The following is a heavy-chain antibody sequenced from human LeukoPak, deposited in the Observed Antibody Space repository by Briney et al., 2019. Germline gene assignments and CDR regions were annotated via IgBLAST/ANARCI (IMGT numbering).Heavy chain of an antibody. V-gene: IGHV4-59*01. J-gene: IGHJ4*02. Sequence: SETLSLTCTFSGGSISSYYWSWIRQPPGKGLEWIGYIYYSGSTNYNPSLKSRVTISVDTSKNQFSLKLSSVTAADTAVYYCARDRRYSSGWYGIDYWGQGTLVTVSS. CDR2: IYYSGST. CDR3: ARDRRYSSGWYGIDY. CDR1: GGSISSYY. D-gene: IGHD6-19*01.